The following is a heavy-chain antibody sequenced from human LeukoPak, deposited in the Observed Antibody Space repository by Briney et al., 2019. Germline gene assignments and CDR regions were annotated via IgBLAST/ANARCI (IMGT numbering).Heavy chain of an antibody. CDR3: ARDSRFPSGSYYFDY. Sequence: ASVKVSCKASGYTFTGYYIHWVRQAPGQGLEWMGWINPNSGGTNYAQKFQGRVTMTRDMSISTAYMELSRLRSDDTAVYYCARDSRFPSGSYYFDYWGQGTLVTVSS. V-gene: IGHV1-2*02. CDR2: INPNSGGT. D-gene: IGHD1-26*01. J-gene: IGHJ4*02. CDR1: GYTFTGYY.